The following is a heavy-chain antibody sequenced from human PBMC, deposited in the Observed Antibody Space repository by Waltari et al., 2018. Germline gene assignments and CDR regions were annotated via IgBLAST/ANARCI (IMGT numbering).Heavy chain of an antibody. J-gene: IGHJ4*02. V-gene: IGHV4-34*01. CDR2: INHGGTT. D-gene: IGHD5-18*01. Sequence: QVQLQQRGAGLVKPSETLSLTCAVYGASLRNYFWSWIRQAPGKGLEWIGEINHGGTTNYNPSLKSRVTISVDTSKSQFSLRLRSVTAADTAVYYCARGYSNGYGPGDSWGQGTLVTVSS. CDR3: ARGYSNGYGPGDS. CDR1: GASLRNYF.